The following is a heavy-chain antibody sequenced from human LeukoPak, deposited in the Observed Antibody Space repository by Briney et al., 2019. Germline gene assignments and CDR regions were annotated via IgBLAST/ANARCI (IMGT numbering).Heavy chain of an antibody. CDR3: ARESRGVLNYFDY. V-gene: IGHV1-2*02. J-gene: IGHJ4*02. CDR2: INPNSGGT. CDR1: GYTFTGYY. Sequence: GASVKVSCKASGYTFTGYYMHWVRQAPGQGLEWMGWINPNSGGTNYAQKFQGRVTMTRDTSVSTAYMELDRLRSDDTAVYYCARESRGVLNYFDYWGQGTLVTVSS. D-gene: IGHD3-22*01.